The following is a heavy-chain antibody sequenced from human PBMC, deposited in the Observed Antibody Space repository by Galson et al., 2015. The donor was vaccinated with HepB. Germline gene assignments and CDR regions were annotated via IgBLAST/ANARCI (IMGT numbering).Heavy chain of an antibody. V-gene: IGHV3-23*01. Sequence: SLRLSCAASGFTFSSCAVAWVRQAPGEGLKWVSSITSNTHYADSVRGRFTISRDNSKNTLYLQMDSLRAEDTAVYYCAKGVRVAGIDGYFDSWGQGTLVTVSS. CDR1: GFTFSSCA. J-gene: IGHJ4*02. D-gene: IGHD6-19*01. CDR2: ITSNT. CDR3: AKGVRVAGIDGYFDS.